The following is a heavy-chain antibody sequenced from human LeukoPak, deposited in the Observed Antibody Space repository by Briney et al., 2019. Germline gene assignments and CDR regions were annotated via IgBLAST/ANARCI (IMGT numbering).Heavy chain of an antibody. CDR1: GVAISRGGYA. Sequence: SETLSLTCAVSGVAISRGGYAWNWIRQPPGKGLEWIAYIYHSGTTYYNPSLKSRATISVDTSKNQFSLKLSSVTAADTAVYYCARDLSSGGDPLAFDIWGQGTMVTVSS. CDR2: IYHSGTT. CDR3: ARDLSSGGDPLAFDI. V-gene: IGHV4-30-4*07. D-gene: IGHD2-21*02. J-gene: IGHJ3*02.